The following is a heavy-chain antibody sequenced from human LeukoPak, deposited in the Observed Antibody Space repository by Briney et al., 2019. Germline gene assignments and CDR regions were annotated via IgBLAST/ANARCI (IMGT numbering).Heavy chain of an antibody. CDR2: IWYDGSST. V-gene: IGHV3-33*01. D-gene: IGHD3-3*01. CDR3: ARGFLDFDS. J-gene: IGHJ4*02. CDR1: GFTFSSFG. Sequence: GGSLRLSCVASGFTFSSFGMHWVRQAPGKGLEWVALIWYDGSSTYYADSVKGRFTISRDDSKNTVCLQMNSLRAEDTALYYCARGFLDFDSWGQGTLVIVSS.